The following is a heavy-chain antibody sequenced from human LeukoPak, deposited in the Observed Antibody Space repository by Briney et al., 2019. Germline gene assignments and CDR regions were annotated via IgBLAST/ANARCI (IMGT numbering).Heavy chain of an antibody. J-gene: IGHJ4*02. D-gene: IGHD3-10*01. CDR2: IIPIFGTA. V-gene: IGHV1-69*13. Sequence: SVKVSCKASGGTFSSYAISWVRQAPGRGLEWMGGIIPIFGTANYAQKFQGRVTITADESTSTAYMELSSLRSEDTAVYYCARATMVRGVFDYWGQGTLVTVSS. CDR3: ARATMVRGVFDY. CDR1: GGTFSSYA.